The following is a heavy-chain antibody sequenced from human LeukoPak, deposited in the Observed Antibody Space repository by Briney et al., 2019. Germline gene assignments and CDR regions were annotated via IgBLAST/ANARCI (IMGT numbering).Heavy chain of an antibody. Sequence: GGSLRLSCAASGFTFNNYSIHWVRQAPGKGLEWVSSITSYSTYISYGDSVKGRFTISRDNSKNSLYLHMNSLKVEDTAVYHCARDPWGFDLWGQGTLVTVSS. J-gene: IGHJ4*02. D-gene: IGHD3-16*01. CDR2: ITSYSTYI. CDR3: ARDPWGFDL. V-gene: IGHV3-21*01. CDR1: GFTFNNYS.